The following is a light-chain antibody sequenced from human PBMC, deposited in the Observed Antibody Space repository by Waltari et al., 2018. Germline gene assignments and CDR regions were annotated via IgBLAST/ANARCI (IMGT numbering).Light chain of an antibody. CDR2: DTS. CDR3: FLSDSGAVV. Sequence: QAVVTQEPSLTVSPGGTVTRTCGYSTGAVTSGHYPYWFQKKPVQAPSTLIYDTSNKHAWTPARFSGSLLGGKAALTLSGAQPEDEANYYCFLSDSGAVVFGGGTKLTVL. J-gene: IGLJ2*01. CDR1: TGAVTSGHY. V-gene: IGLV7-46*01.